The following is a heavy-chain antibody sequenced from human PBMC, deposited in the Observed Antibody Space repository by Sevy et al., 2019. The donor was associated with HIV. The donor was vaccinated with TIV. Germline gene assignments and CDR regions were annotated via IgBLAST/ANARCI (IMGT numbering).Heavy chain of an antibody. J-gene: IGHJ4*02. CDR3: AGVPDCSSTSCLFDY. CDR2: IYYSGST. Sequence: SETLSLTCTVSGGSVSSGSYYWGWIRQPPGQGLEWIGYIYYSGSTNLNPAFKSRVTISVDTSKNQFSLKLSSVTAADTAVYYCAGVPDCSSTSCLFDYWGQGTLVTVSS. V-gene: IGHV4-61*01. D-gene: IGHD2-2*01. CDR1: GGSVSSGSYY.